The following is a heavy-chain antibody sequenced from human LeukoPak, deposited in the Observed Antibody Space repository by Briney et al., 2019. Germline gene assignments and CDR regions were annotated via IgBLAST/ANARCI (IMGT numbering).Heavy chain of an antibody. CDR1: GFTLSTYW. CDR3: ARDPKWLDY. CDR2: TNQEGSEK. Sequence: GSLRLSCAASGFTLSTYWMSWVRQAPGKGLEWVANTNQEGSEKYYVDSVKGRFTISKDNAKNALYLQMNSLRAEDTAVYYCARDPKWLDYWGQGTLVTVSS. V-gene: IGHV3-7*01. D-gene: IGHD5-12*01. J-gene: IGHJ4*02.